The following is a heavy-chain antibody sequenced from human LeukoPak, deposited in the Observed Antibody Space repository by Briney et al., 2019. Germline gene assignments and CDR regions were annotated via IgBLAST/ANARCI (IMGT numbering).Heavy chain of an antibody. V-gene: IGHV1-18*01. CDR3: ARTYGRVYYYYYMDV. D-gene: IGHD3-16*01. CDR1: GYTFTSYG. CDR2: ISAYNGNT. J-gene: IGHJ6*03. Sequence: ASVKVSCKASGYTFTSYGISWVRQAPGQGLEWMGWISAYNGNTNYAQKLQGRVTMTTDTSTSTAYMGLRSLRSDDTAVYYCARTYGRVYYYYYMDVWGKGTTVTISS.